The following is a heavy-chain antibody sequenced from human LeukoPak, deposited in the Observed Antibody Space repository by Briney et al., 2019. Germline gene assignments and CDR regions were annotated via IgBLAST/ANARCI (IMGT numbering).Heavy chain of an antibody. D-gene: IGHD4-17*01. V-gene: IGHV3-23*01. CDR3: AKGSLDYGDYVTFDY. J-gene: IGHJ4*02. CDR2: ISGSGGST. Sequence: GGSLRLPCAASGFTFSSYSMNWVRQAPGKGLEWVSAISGSGGSTYYADSVKGRFTISRDNSKNTLYLQMDSLRAEDTAVYYCAKGSLDYGDYVTFDYWGQGTLVTVSS. CDR1: GFTFSSYS.